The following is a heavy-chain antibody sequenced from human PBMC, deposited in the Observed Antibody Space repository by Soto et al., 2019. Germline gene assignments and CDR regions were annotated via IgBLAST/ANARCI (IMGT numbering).Heavy chain of an antibody. CDR2: VNPIVSMS. CDR3: ARTYGSGCRAFDY. Sequence: QVQLVQSGAEVKRPGSSVKVSCKASGDTFNFYSINWVRQAPGVGLEWMGRVNPIVSMSNYAQKFQGRVTVTADKSTRTAYVELRSRRSGDAAMDYCARTYGSGCRAFDYWGQGALVTVSS. CDR1: GDTFNFYS. D-gene: IGHD3-10*01. J-gene: IGHJ4*02. V-gene: IGHV1-69*02.